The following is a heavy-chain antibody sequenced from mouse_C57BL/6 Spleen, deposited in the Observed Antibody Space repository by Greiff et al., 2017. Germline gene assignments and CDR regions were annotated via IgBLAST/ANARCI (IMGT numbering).Heavy chain of an antibody. Sequence: EVQLQQSGPGLVKPSQSLSLTCSVTGYSITSGYYWNWIRQFPGNKLEWMGYISYDGSNNYNPSLKNRISITRDTSKNQFFLKLNSVTTEDTATYCCARDEGDYDGFAYWGQGTLVTVSA. CDR1: GYSITSGYY. V-gene: IGHV3-6*01. CDR2: ISYDGSN. D-gene: IGHD2-4*01. CDR3: ARDEGDYDGFAY. J-gene: IGHJ3*01.